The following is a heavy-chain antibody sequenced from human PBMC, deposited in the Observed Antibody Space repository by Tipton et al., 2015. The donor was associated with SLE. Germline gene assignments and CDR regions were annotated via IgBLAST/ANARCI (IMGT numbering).Heavy chain of an antibody. Sequence: QLVQSGAEVKKPGASVKVSCKASGYTFTSYGITWVRQAPGQGLEWMGWISTYNGNTNYAQKIQGRVTMTTDTSTSTAYMELRSLRSDDTAVYYCARGYDCSSSSCYLHYWGQGTLVSVSS. D-gene: IGHD2-2*01. CDR3: ARGYDCSSSSCYLHY. CDR2: ISTYNGNT. V-gene: IGHV1-18*04. CDR1: GYTFTSYG. J-gene: IGHJ4*02.